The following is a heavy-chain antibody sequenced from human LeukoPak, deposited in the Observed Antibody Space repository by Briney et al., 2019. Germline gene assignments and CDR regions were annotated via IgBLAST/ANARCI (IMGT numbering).Heavy chain of an antibody. V-gene: IGHV4-34*01. CDR1: GGSFSGYY. CDR3: ARGGIAVADFDY. D-gene: IGHD6-19*01. Sequence: PSETLSLTCAVYGGSFSGYYWSWIRQPPGKGLEWIGENNHSGSTNYNPSLKSRVTISVDTSKNQFPLKLSSVTAADTAVYYCARGGIAVADFDYWGQGTLVTVSS. CDR2: NNHSGST. J-gene: IGHJ4*02.